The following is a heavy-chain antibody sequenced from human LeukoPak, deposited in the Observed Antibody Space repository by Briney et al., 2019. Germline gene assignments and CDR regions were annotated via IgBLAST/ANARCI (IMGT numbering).Heavy chain of an antibody. CDR3: ARTRDFWSGFDY. CDR1: GVSITSDTYC. D-gene: IGHD3-3*01. V-gene: IGHV4-30-2*01. J-gene: IGHJ4*02. CDR2: ILHSGST. Sequence: PSETLSLTCVVSGVSITSDTYCWSWLRQPPGRGLEWIGYILHSGSTYFNPSLKSRATISIDTSKSQFSLKLSSVTAADTAVYYCARTRDFWSGFDYWGQGTLVTVSS.